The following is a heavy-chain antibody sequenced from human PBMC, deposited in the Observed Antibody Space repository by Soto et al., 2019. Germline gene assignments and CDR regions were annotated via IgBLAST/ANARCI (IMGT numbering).Heavy chain of an antibody. Sequence: GGSLRLSCAASGFTFSSYAMSWVRQAPGKGLEWVSSFSGSGDNTDYADSVKGRFTISRDNSKKTLYMQMNSLRAEETAVYYCEKDRFDILTGYPIQYGMDVWAQGTTVT. V-gene: IGHV3-23*01. D-gene: IGHD3-9*01. CDR3: EKDRFDILTGYPIQYGMDV. J-gene: IGHJ6*02. CDR2: FSGSGDNT. CDR1: GFTFSSYA.